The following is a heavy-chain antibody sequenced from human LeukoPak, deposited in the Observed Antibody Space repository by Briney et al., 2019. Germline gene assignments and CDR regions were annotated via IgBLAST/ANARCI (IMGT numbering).Heavy chain of an antibody. Sequence: PGGSLRLSCAASGFTFSNAWMSWVRQAPGKGLEWVGRIKSKSDGETGDYAAPVRGRFTFSRDDSKNTLYLQMNSLRTEDTAVYYCAKAPHIVGADYWGQGTLVTVSS. J-gene: IGHJ4*02. V-gene: IGHV3-15*01. CDR1: GFTFSNAW. D-gene: IGHD1-26*01. CDR2: IKSKSDGETG. CDR3: AKAPHIVGADY.